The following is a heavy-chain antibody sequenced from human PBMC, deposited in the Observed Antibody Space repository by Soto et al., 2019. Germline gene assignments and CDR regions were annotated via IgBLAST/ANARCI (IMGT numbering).Heavy chain of an antibody. V-gene: IGHV4-39*01. CDR1: GGSISSSSYY. J-gene: IGHJ4*02. Sequence: QLQLQESGPGLVKPSETLSLTCTVSGGSISSSSYYWGWIRQPPGRGLEWLGSINYSGKTYHNPSLRSRIPISVHPSKNQYSRKESAVTAAVPAVDDWAGPCGLRGYNLLSGPFDYWVQGTLVTVSS. CDR3: AGPCGLRGYNLLSGPFDY. CDR2: INYSGKT. D-gene: IGHD3-3*01.